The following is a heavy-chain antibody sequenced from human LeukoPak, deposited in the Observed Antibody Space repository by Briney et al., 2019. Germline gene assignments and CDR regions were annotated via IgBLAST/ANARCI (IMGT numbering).Heavy chain of an antibody. D-gene: IGHD3-22*01. CDR3: ARDEALINYYYMDV. CDR2: ISSSSSYI. CDR1: GFTFSSYA. J-gene: IGHJ6*03. V-gene: IGHV3-21*01. Sequence: PGGSLRLSCAASGFTFSSYAMNWVRQAPGKGLEWVSSISSSSSYIYYADSVKGRFTISRDNAKNSLYLQMNSLRAEDTAVYYCARDEALINYYYMDVWGKGTTVTVSS.